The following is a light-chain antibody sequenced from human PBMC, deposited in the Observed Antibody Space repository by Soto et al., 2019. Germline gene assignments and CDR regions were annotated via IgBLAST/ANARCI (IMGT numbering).Light chain of an antibody. CDR3: QQGHNWPLP. V-gene: IGKV3-15*01. Sequence: EIVMTQSPATLSVSPGERATLSCRASQSISTELAWYQQKPGQPPRLLIYSASTRATGVPARFTGSGSGSELTLTISGLQSEDFAIYYCQQGHNWPLPFGQGNRLEI. J-gene: IGKJ2*01. CDR2: SAS. CDR1: QSISTE.